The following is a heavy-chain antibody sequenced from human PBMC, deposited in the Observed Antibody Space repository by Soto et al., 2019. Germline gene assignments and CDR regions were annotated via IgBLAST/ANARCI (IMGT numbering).Heavy chain of an antibody. D-gene: IGHD3-10*01. CDR2: ISYDGSNK. J-gene: IGHJ3*02. CDR1: GFTCSSYG. CDR3: AKGAYEGFGELLFSDAFDI. V-gene: IGHV3-30*18. Sequence: PGGSLRLSCAASGFTCSSYGMHWVRQAPGKGLEWVAVISYDGSNKYYADSVKGRFTISRDNSKNTLYLQMNSLRAEDTAVYYCAKGAYEGFGELLFSDAFDIWGQGTMVTVSS.